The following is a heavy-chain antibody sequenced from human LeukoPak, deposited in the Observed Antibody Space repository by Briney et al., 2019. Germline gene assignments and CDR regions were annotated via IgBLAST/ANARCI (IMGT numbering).Heavy chain of an antibody. Sequence: SETLSLTCAVYGGSFSGYYWSWIRQPPGKGLEWIGEINHSGSTNYNPSLKSRVTISVDTSKNQFSLKLSSVTAADTAVYYCARARGLGNYYDSSGSPRRAFDIWGQGTMVTVSS. J-gene: IGHJ3*02. CDR3: ARARGLGNYYDSSGSPRRAFDI. D-gene: IGHD3-22*01. CDR2: INHSGST. CDR1: GGSFSGYY. V-gene: IGHV4-34*01.